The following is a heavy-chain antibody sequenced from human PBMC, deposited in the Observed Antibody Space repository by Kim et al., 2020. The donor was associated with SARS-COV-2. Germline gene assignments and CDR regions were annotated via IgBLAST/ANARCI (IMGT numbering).Heavy chain of an antibody. D-gene: IGHD2-2*01. CDR1: GGTFSSYA. V-gene: IGHV1-69*13. CDR2: IIPFFGTA. Sequence: SVKVSCKASGGTFSSYAISWVRQAPGQGLEWMGGIIPFFGTANYAQKFQGRVTITADESTSTAYMELSSLRSEDTAVYYCASVKTLGYCSSTRCYAGFDYWGQGTLVTVSS. J-gene: IGHJ4*02. CDR3: ASVKTLGYCSSTRCYAGFDY.